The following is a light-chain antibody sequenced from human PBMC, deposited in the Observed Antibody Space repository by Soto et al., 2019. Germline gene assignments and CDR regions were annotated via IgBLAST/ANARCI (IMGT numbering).Light chain of an antibody. J-gene: IGKJ1*01. CDR3: QQYNSYWT. V-gene: IGKV1-5*03. CDR1: QSISSW. Sequence: DIQMTQSPSTLSASVGDRVTITCRASQSISSWLAWYQQKPWKAPKLLIYKASSLDSGVPSRFSGSGSGTEFTLTISSLQPNDFATYYCQQYNSYWTFGQGTKVEIK. CDR2: KAS.